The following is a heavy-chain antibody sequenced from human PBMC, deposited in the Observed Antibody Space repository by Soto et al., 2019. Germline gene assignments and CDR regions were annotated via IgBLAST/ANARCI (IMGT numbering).Heavy chain of an antibody. Sequence: GGSLRLSCAASGFTFDDYAMHWVRQAPGKGLERVSGISWNSGSIGYADSVKGRFTISRDNAKNSLYLQMNSLRAEDTALYYCAKSGYSGYYYYYYYMDVWGKGTTVTVSS. D-gene: IGHD5-12*01. CDR1: GFTFDDYA. CDR2: ISWNSGSI. J-gene: IGHJ6*03. CDR3: AKSGYSGYYYYYYYMDV. V-gene: IGHV3-9*01.